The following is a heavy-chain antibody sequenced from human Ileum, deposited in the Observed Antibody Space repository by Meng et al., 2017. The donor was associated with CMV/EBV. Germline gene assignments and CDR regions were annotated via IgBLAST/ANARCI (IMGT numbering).Heavy chain of an antibody. CDR2: INQSGGT. CDR1: GESFSGHY. V-gene: IGHV4-34*01. D-gene: IGHD4-11*01. Sequence: VRLQQWGAGLLTPSEPLPLTWRVVGESFSGHYWSWIRQPPGKGLEWVGEINQSGGTNYNPSLKSRVTISADTSKNQFSLKLTSLTAADTAVYYCAILTTVTTHSFYHYYMDVWGEGTLVTVSS. CDR3: AILTTVTTHSFYHYYMDV. J-gene: IGHJ6*03.